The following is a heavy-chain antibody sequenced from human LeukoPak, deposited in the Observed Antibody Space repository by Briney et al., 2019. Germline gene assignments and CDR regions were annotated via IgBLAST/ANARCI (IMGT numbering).Heavy chain of an antibody. Sequence: GGSLRLSCAASGFTFSSSGMNWVRQAPGKGLEWVSYISSGSSTMYYADSVKGRFTISRDNAKSSLYLQMNSLRAEDTAVYYCARDGPRVGATGFDPWGQGTLVTVSS. V-gene: IGHV3-48*01. CDR3: ARDGPRVGATGFDP. CDR2: ISSGSSTM. CDR1: GFTFSSSG. D-gene: IGHD1-26*01. J-gene: IGHJ5*02.